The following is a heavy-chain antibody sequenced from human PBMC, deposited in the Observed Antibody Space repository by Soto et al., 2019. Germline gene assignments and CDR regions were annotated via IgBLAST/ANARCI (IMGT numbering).Heavy chain of an antibody. CDR3: AKDRADFWSLYGLDV. D-gene: IGHD3-3*01. V-gene: IGHV3-23*01. CDR1: GFTFNNYA. Sequence: EVQLLESGGGLVQPGGSLRLSCAASGFTFNNYAMNWVRQSPGKGLEWVSTISGNGRSTFYSDSLKGRITISRDNSKNTLYLQMHSLRGDDTAVYYCAKDRADFWSLYGLDVWGRGTTVTVSS. CDR2: ISGNGRST. J-gene: IGHJ6*02.